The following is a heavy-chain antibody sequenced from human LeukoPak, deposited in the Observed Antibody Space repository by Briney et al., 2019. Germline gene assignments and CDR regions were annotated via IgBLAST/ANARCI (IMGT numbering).Heavy chain of an antibody. D-gene: IGHD5-18*01. CDR1: GGSNSSYY. V-gene: IGHV4-59*01. CDR3: ARGYSYYYYYMDV. J-gene: IGHJ6*03. CDR2: IYYSGST. Sequence: SETLSLTCTVSGGSNSSYYWSWIRQPQGKGLEWIGYIYYSGSTNYNPSLKSRVTISVDTSKNHFSLKLSSVTTADTAVYYCARGYSYYYYYMDVWGKGTTVTVSS.